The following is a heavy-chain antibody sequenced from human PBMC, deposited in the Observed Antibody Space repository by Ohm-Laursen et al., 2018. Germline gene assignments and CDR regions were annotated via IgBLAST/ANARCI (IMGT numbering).Heavy chain of an antibody. CDR1: GGSITSNGYH. CDR2: ISYSGST. CDR3: ARTFRDYYYYGMDV. V-gene: IGHV4-31*01. J-gene: IGHJ6*02. Sequence: TLSLTCTVSGGSITSNGYHWSWIRQPPGKGLEWIGYISYSGSTYYNPSLRSLVTISLDTSKNQFSLSLTSVMAADTAVYYCARTFRDYYYYGMDVWGQGTTVTVSS. D-gene: IGHD3-10*01.